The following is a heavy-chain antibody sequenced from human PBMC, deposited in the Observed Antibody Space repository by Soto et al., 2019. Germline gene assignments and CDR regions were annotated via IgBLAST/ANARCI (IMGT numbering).Heavy chain of an antibody. CDR2: IYYSGST. CDR1: GGSITSGGFY. CDR3: ARGNGYGSNYYYYGMDV. J-gene: IGHJ6*02. V-gene: IGHV4-31*03. D-gene: IGHD3-10*01. Sequence: PSETLSLTCTISGGSITSGGFYWTWIRQHPGRGLEWIGYIYYSGSTYYNPSLKSRVTISADTSKNKFSLKLSSVTAADTAVYYCARGNGYGSNYYYYGMDVWGQGTTVTVS.